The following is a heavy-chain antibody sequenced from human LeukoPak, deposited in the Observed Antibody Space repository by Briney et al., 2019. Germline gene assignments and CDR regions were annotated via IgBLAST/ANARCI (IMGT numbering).Heavy chain of an antibody. V-gene: IGHV4-30-4*07. CDR3: ARFSDQVGAAWSWFDP. CDR1: GGSISSGSYS. D-gene: IGHD1-26*01. Sequence: SETLSLTCTVSGGSISSGSYSWSWIRQPPGKGLEWIGYIYYSGSTYYNPSLKSRVTILVDTSKDQFSLKLSSVTAADTAMYYCARFSDQVGAAWSWFDPWGQGTLVTVSS. CDR2: IYYSGST. J-gene: IGHJ5*02.